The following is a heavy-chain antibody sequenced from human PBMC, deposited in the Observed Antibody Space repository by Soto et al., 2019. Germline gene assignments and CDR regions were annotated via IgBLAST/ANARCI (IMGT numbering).Heavy chain of an antibody. CDR2: INPSGGST. V-gene: IGHV1-46*03. CDR3: ARVAGATHFYYYYGMDV. CDR1: GYTFTSYY. J-gene: IGHJ6*02. D-gene: IGHD1-26*01. Sequence: ASVKVSCKASGYTFTSYYMHWVRQAPGQGLEWMGIINPSGGSTSYAQKFQGRVTMTRDTSTSTVYMELSSLRSEDTAVYYCARVAGATHFYYYYGMDVWGQGTTVTVS.